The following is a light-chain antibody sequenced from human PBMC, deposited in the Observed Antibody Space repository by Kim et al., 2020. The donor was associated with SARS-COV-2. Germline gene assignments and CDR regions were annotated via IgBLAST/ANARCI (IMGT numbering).Light chain of an antibody. CDR2: QYA. J-gene: IGLJ2*01. CDR3: QAWDSSTVI. Sequence: SYELTQPPSVSVSPGQTVSITCSGDKLEDKNTCWYQQKPGQSPVMVIYQYAKRAPGIPERFSGSNSGNTATLTISGAQAIDEADYYCQAWDSSTVIFGGGTQLTVL. V-gene: IGLV3-1*01. CDR1: KLEDKN.